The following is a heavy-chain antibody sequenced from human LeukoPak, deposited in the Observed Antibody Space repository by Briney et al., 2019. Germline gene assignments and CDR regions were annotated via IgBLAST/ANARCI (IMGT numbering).Heavy chain of an antibody. V-gene: IGHV3-30*02. CDR2: IRYDGSNK. D-gene: IGHD3-16*02. Sequence: GGSLRLSCAASGFTFSSYGMHWVRQAPGKGLEWVAFIRYDGSNKYYADSVKGRFTISRDNSKNTLYLQMNSLRAEDTAVYYCAKDPRDYDYVWGSYRLDNWFDPWGQGTLVTVSS. CDR1: GFTFSSYG. CDR3: AKDPRDYDYVWGSYRLDNWFDP. J-gene: IGHJ5*02.